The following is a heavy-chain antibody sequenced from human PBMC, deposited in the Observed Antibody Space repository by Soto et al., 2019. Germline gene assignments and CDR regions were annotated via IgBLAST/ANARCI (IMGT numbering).Heavy chain of an antibody. V-gene: IGHV3-48*01. Sequence: EVQLVESGGGLVQPGGYLRLSCAASGFTFSSYSMNWVRQAPGKGLEWVSYISSSIATIYYADSVKGRFTISRDNAKNSLYLQMNSLRAEDTAVYYCARDDSGWYLGYWGQGTLVTVSS. CDR1: GFTFSSYS. D-gene: IGHD6-19*01. J-gene: IGHJ4*02. CDR2: ISSSIATI. CDR3: ARDDSGWYLGY.